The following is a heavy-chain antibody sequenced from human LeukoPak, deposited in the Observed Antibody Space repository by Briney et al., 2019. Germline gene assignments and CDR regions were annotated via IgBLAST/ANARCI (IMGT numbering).Heavy chain of an antibody. CDR1: GFTFSSYS. Sequence: GGSLRLSCAASGFTFSSYSMNWVRQAPGKGLEWVSGISASGGSTYYADSVKGRFTISRDNSKNTLYLQMNSLRAEDTAVYYCARGRVLLWFGEPPDYWGQGTLVTVSS. V-gene: IGHV3-23*01. J-gene: IGHJ4*02. CDR2: ISASGGST. D-gene: IGHD3-10*01. CDR3: ARGRVLLWFGEPPDY.